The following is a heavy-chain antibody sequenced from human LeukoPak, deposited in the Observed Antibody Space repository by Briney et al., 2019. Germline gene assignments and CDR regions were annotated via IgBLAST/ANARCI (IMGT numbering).Heavy chain of an antibody. D-gene: IGHD6-19*01. J-gene: IGHJ4*02. Sequence: PSETLSLTCAVSGGSISSSNWWSWVRQPPGKGLEWIGEIYHSGSTNYNPSLKSRVTISVDTSKNQFSLKLSSVTAADTAVYYCARGSYSSGWYAYWGQGTLVTVSS. CDR1: GGSISSSNW. V-gene: IGHV4-4*02. CDR2: IYHSGST. CDR3: ARGSYSSGWYAY.